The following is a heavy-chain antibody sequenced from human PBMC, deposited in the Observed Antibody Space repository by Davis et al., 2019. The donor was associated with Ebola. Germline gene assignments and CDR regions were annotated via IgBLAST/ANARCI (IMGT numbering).Heavy chain of an antibody. J-gene: IGHJ6*02. CDR2: IWYDGSNK. V-gene: IGHV3-33*01. CDR1: GFTFNHYG. CDR3: ARALSNGGGRPHYGMDV. D-gene: IGHD2-8*02. Sequence: PGGSLRLSCEASGFTFNHYGMHWVRQAPGKGLEWVAIIWYDGSNKYYADSVQGRFTISRDNFKNTLYLQMNSLRADDTATYYCARALSNGGGRPHYGMDVWGQGATVTVSS.